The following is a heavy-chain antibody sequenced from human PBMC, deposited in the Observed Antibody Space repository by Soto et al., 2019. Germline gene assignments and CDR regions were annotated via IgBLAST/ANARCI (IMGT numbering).Heavy chain of an antibody. D-gene: IGHD1-1*01. CDR1: GFTFSNNA. J-gene: IGHJ6*02. CDR3: ARGTTTSAFAAMDV. V-gene: IGHV3-30*14. Sequence: QVQLVESGGGVVQPGRSLRLSCAASGFTFSNNAMDWVRQAPGKGLEWVAVISYAGSNKYIAESVKGRFTISRDNSKNRLFLQMHSLRAEDTAVYYCARGTTTSAFAAMDVWGQGTTVTGSS. CDR2: ISYAGSNK.